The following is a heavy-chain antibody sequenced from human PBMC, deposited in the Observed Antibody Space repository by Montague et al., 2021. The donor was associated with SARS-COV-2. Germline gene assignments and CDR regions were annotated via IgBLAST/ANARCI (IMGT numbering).Heavy chain of an antibody. D-gene: IGHD3-22*01. J-gene: IGHJ5*02. CDR2: IHASGIS. V-gene: IGHV4-4*07. CDR3: ARGRFYYDSGELGS. CDR1: GGSTNNYY. Sequence: SETLSPTCTVSGGSTNNYYWSWIRQPAGKGLEWIGRIHASGISTYNPSLETRVTMSVDTSKNQFSLKLSSVTAADTAVYYCARGRFYYDSGELGSWGQGTLVTVSS.